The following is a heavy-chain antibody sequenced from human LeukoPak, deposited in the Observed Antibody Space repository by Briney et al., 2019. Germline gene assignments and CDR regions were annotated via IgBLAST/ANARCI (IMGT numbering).Heavy chain of an antibody. CDR2: INHSGST. CDR3: ASGYYYDSSGYSYFQH. CDR1: GGSFSGYY. Sequence: SETLSLTCAVYGGSFSGYYWCWIRQPPGKGLEWIGEINHSGSTNYNPSLKSRVTISVDTSKNQFSLKLSSVTAADTAVYYCASGYYYDSSGYSYFQHWGQGTLVTVSS. J-gene: IGHJ1*01. V-gene: IGHV4-34*01. D-gene: IGHD3-22*01.